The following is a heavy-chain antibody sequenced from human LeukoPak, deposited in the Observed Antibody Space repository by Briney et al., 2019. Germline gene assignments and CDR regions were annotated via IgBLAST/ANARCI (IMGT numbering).Heavy chain of an antibody. CDR1: GFTFSSYD. J-gene: IGHJ4*02. Sequence: GGSLRLSCAASGFTFSSYDMHWVRQTTGRGLEWVSGIGTAGDTYYLGSVKGRFTISRENAKNSLYLLMNSLRAGDTAVYYCARGGSSGPFDYWGQGTLVTVSS. V-gene: IGHV3-13*01. D-gene: IGHD1-26*01. CDR2: IGTAGDT. CDR3: ARGGSSGPFDY.